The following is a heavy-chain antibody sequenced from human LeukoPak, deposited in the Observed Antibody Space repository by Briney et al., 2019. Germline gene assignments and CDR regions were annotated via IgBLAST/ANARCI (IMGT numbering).Heavy chain of an antibody. CDR3: ARVWFGEFVWFDP. D-gene: IGHD3-10*01. V-gene: IGHV1-69*13. CDR1: GGTFSSYA. J-gene: IGHJ5*02. CDR2: IIPIFGTA. Sequence: GASVKVSCKASGGTFSSYAISWVRQAPGQGLEWMGGIIPIFGTANYAQKFQGRVTITADESTSTAYMELSSLRSEDTAVYYCARVWFGEFVWFDPWGQGTLVTVSS.